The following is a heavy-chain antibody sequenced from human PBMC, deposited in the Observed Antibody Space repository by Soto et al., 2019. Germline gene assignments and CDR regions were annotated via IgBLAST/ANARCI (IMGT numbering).Heavy chain of an antibody. V-gene: IGHV4-39*01. CDR1: GGSISSSSYY. D-gene: IGHD3-10*01. J-gene: IGHJ3*02. Sequence: QLQLQESGPGLVKPSETLSLTCTVSGGSISSSSYYWGGIRQPPGKGLEWIGSIYYSGSTYYNPSLKSRVPISVDTSMNQFSLKLSSVTAADTAVYYCARHPGSGASGAFDIWGQGTMVTVSS. CDR3: ARHPGSGASGAFDI. CDR2: IYYSGST.